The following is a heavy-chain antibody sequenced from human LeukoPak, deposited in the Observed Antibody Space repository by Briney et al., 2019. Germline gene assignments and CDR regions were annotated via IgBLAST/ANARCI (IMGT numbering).Heavy chain of an antibody. D-gene: IGHD2-15*01. Sequence: GGSLRLSCAASGFTFSGSAMHWVRQASGKGLEWVGRIKSKTDGGTTDYAAPVKGRFTISRDDSKNTLYLQMNSLKTEDTAVYYCTTDLFDRTPLVVAATGYYFDYWGQGTLVTVSS. CDR3: TTDLFDRTPLVVAATGYYFDY. V-gene: IGHV3-15*01. J-gene: IGHJ4*02. CDR2: IKSKTDGGTT. CDR1: GFTFSGSA.